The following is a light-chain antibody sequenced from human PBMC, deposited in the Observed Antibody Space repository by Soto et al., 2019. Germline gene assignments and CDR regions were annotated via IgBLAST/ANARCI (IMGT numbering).Light chain of an antibody. J-gene: IGKJ2*01. CDR1: QSVSSSY. CDR3: QQYGSSPYT. CDR2: GAS. V-gene: IGKV3-20*01. Sequence: EIVLTQSPGTLSLSPGERATLSCRASQSVSSSYLAWYQLKPGQAPRLLIYGASSRATGIPDRLSGSGSGTDFTLTISRLEPEDFAVYYCQQYGSSPYTFGQGTKLEIK.